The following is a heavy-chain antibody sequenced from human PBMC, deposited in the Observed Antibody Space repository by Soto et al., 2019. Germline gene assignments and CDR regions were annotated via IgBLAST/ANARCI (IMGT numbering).Heavy chain of an antibody. CDR1: GFTFSDHY. D-gene: IGHD4-17*01. CDR2: IKNKANSYTT. J-gene: IGHJ4*02. CDR3: AKAYATTALDS. Sequence: HPGGSLRLSCAASGFTFSDHYMDWVRQAPGKGLEWVGRIKNKANSYTTEYAAPVKGRFTISRDNTKNRLDLQMNSLRGEDTAVYFCAKAYATTALDSWGQGTLVTVSS. V-gene: IGHV3-72*01.